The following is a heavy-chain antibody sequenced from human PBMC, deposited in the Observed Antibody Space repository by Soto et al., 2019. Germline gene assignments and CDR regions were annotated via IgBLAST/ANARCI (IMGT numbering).Heavy chain of an antibody. CDR2: IIPIFGTA. J-gene: IGHJ5*02. V-gene: IGHV1-69*01. Sequence: QVQLVQSGAEVKKPGSSVKVSCKASGGTFSRYDISWVRQAPGQGLEWMGGIIPIFGTANYAQKFQGRVTITADESTRTAYMERSSLRFEDTAVYCCARAIVGPTTTGWLDPWGQGTLVTVSS. D-gene: IGHD1-26*01. CDR1: GGTFSRYD. CDR3: ARAIVGPTTTGWLDP.